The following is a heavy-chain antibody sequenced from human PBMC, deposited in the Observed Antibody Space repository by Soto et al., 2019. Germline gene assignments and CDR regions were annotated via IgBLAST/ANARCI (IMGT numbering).Heavy chain of an antibody. CDR3: AKVFRRGTDYGDN. V-gene: IGHV3-23*01. Sequence: PGGSLRLYCAASGLIFSTYDMSWVRQTTGRGLQWVSLVTNSGGNTYYAASVKGRFTVSRDNSKNTLYLQMSTLRAEDTALYYCAKVFRRGTDYGDNWGQGILVTVSS. CDR1: GLIFSTYD. D-gene: IGHD1-26*01. CDR2: VTNSGGNT. J-gene: IGHJ4*02.